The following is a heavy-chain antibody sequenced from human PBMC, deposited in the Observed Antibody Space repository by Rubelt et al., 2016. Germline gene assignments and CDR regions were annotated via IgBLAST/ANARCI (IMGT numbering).Heavy chain of an antibody. Sequence: WVRQAPGKGLEWVSVIYSGGSTYYADSVKGRFTIFRDNSKNTLYLQMNSLRAEDTAVYYCARGGGVVVVPAATYFDYWGQGTLVTVSS. CDR2: IYSGGST. CDR3: ARGGGVVVVPAATYFDY. J-gene: IGHJ4*02. V-gene: IGHV3-53*01. D-gene: IGHD2-2*01.